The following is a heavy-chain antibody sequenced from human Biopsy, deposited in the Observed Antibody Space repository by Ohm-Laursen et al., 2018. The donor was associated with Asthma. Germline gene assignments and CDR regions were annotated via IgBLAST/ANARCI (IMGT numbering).Heavy chain of an antibody. CDR2: ISVYNGNT. D-gene: IGHD4-23*01. CDR3: ARAVDFSHYYGIDV. Sequence: ASVKVSCKASGYTFNSAGITWVRQAPGQGLEWMGWISVYNGNTKVAQKLQDRATMITDTSTSTAYMELRSLRSEDTAVYFCARAVDFSHYYGIDVWGQGPTVTVS. CDR1: GYTFNSAG. J-gene: IGHJ6*02. V-gene: IGHV1-18*01.